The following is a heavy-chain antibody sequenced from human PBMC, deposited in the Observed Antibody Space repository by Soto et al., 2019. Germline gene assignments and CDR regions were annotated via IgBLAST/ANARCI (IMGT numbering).Heavy chain of an antibody. J-gene: IGHJ4*02. D-gene: IGHD3-16*01. CDR1: GFTFRGYG. Sequence: GGSLRLSCAASGFTFRGYGMHWVRQAPGRGLEWVALISYDGSIKYYADSVRGRFTISRDNSKNTLYLQMTSLSAEDTAMYYCARDGDVNTGFGKDYWGQGTMVTVSS. V-gene: IGHV3-30*03. CDR2: ISYDGSIK. CDR3: ARDGDVNTGFGKDY.